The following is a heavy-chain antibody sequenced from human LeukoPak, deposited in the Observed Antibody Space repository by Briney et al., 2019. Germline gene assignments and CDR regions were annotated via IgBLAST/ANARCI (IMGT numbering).Heavy chain of an antibody. D-gene: IGHD5-18*01. CDR2: IYYSGST. Sequence: SETLSLTCTVSGGSISSYYWSWIRQPPGKGLERIGYIYYSGSTNYNPSLKSRVTISVDTSKNQFSLKLSSVTAADTAVYYCARGGYSYGYGYWGQGTLVTVSS. V-gene: IGHV4-59*01. CDR1: GGSISSYY. J-gene: IGHJ4*02. CDR3: ARGGYSYGYGY.